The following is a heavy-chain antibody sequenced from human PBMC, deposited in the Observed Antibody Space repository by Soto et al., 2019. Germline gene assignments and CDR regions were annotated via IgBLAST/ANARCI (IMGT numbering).Heavy chain of an antibody. Sequence: PSETLSLTCSVSGGSVSDKTYYWSWIRQPPGKGLEWIGYVYYSGTTNYNPSLKSRVSISADTSQNQFSLRLNSVTAADTALYYCARTTAVPDTLRSRYYFDYWGQGTLVTVSS. CDR2: VYYSGTT. D-gene: IGHD6-19*01. V-gene: IGHV4-61*01. J-gene: IGHJ4*02. CDR3: ARTTAVPDTLRSRYYFDY. CDR1: GGSVSDKTYY.